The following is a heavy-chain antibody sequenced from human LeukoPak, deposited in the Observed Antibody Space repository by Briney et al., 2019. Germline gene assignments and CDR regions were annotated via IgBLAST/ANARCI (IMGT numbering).Heavy chain of an antibody. Sequence: GSLRLSCAASGFTFSTYAMIWVRHAPGKGLEWVSVIGGSGSYTYYADSVKGRFTISRDNAKDTLYLQMNSLRPEDTAVYYCARDWYDYWGQGTLVTVSS. CDR2: IGGSGSYT. V-gene: IGHV3-23*01. CDR1: GFTFSTYA. D-gene: IGHD6-13*01. CDR3: ARDWYDY. J-gene: IGHJ4*02.